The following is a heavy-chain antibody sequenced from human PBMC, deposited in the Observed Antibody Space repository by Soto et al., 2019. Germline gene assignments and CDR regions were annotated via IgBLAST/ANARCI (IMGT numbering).Heavy chain of an antibody. D-gene: IGHD3-3*01. V-gene: IGHV1-18*04. CDR1: GYTFTSYG. CDR3: ARYYVFWSGNSYYYGREV. Sequence: ASVKVSCKASGYTFTSYGISWVRQAPGQGLEWMGWISAYNGNTNYAQKLQGRVTMTTDTSTSTAYMELRSLRSDDTAVYYCARYYVFWSGNSYYYGREVGGKGPRATFSS. J-gene: IGHJ6*04. CDR2: ISAYNGNT.